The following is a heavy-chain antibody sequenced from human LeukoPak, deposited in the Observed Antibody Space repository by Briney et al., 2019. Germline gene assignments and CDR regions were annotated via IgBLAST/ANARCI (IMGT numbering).Heavy chain of an antibody. Sequence: GGSLRLSCAASGFTFSSYAMHWVRQAPGKGLEWVAVISYDGSNKYYADSVKGRFTISRDNSKNTLYLQMNSLRAEDTAVHYCARDYGRWLQSPYYYYYYMVVWGKGTTVTVSS. D-gene: IGHD5-24*01. CDR1: GFTFSSYA. V-gene: IGHV3-30*04. J-gene: IGHJ6*03. CDR3: ARDYGRWLQSPYYYYYYMVV. CDR2: ISYDGSNK.